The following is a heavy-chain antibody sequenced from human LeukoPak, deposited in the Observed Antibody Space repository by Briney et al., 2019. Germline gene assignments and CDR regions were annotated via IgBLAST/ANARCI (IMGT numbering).Heavy chain of an antibody. V-gene: IGHV3-11*04. CDR1: GFTFSDYY. CDR2: ISSSGSTI. J-gene: IGHJ3*02. CDR3: ARWGDHGTRDAFDI. Sequence: VGSLRLSCAASGFTFSDYYMSWIRQAPGKGLEWVSYISSSGSTIYYADSVKGRFTISRDNAKNSLYLQRNSLRAEDTAVYYCARWGDHGTRDAFDIWGQGTMVTVSS. D-gene: IGHD1-7*01.